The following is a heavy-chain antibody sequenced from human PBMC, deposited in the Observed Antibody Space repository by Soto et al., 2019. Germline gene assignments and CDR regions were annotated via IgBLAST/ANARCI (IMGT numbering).Heavy chain of an antibody. CDR1: GFTFNSHY. CDR2: IQSDGTIT. V-gene: IGHV3-74*01. Sequence: GGSLRLSCAASGFTFNSHYMHWVRQGPGEGLVWVSNIQSDGTITNYMESVKGRFTISRDNAKNTLYLQMNSLRAEDTAVYYCAREGPWPGKGMDVWGQGTTVTVSS. CDR3: AREGPWPGKGMDV. J-gene: IGHJ6*02. D-gene: IGHD1-1*01.